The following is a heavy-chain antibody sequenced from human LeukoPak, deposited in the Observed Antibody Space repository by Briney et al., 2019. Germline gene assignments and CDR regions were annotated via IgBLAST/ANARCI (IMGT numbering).Heavy chain of an antibody. CDR3: AKAVILTSYYYYGMDV. CDR1: GLIFNSYW. CDR2: INSDGSST. V-gene: IGHV3-74*01. Sequence: GGPLRLSCGASGLIFNSYWMHWLRQAPGKGLVWASRINSDGSSTSYADSVKGRFTISRDNAKNTLYLQMNSLRAEDTAVYYCAKAVILTSYYYYGMDVWGQGTTVTVSS. J-gene: IGHJ6*02. D-gene: IGHD2-21*01.